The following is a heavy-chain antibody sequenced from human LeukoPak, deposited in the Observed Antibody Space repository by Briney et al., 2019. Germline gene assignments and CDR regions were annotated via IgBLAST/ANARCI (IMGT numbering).Heavy chain of an antibody. V-gene: IGHV4-39*07. J-gene: IGHJ4*02. CDR3: ARRSSSWYYFED. Sequence: SETLSLTCTVSGGSITSSDYWWAWIRLPPGRGLEWIGSIYYSGSTYYNPPLQSRATISVDTSKNQFSLKLSSVTAADAAVYFCARRSSSWYYFEDWGQGTLVTVSS. CDR2: IYYSGST. D-gene: IGHD6-13*01. CDR1: GGSITSSDYW.